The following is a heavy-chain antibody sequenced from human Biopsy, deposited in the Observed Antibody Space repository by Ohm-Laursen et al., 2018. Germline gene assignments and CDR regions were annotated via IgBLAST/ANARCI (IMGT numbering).Heavy chain of an antibody. CDR3: ARGYSRRVSIFEASIYWFDT. CDR1: GYTFITYY. CDR2: INPSGGST. D-gene: IGHD3-10*01. V-gene: IGHV1-46*01. J-gene: IGHJ5*02. Sequence: ASVKVSCKAFGYTFITYYVNWVRQAPGQGLEWMGKINPSGGSTSYAQKFQGRVTMTRDTSTTTVYMELSGLRSEDTAVYFCARGYSRRVSIFEASIYWFDTWGQGTLVTVSS.